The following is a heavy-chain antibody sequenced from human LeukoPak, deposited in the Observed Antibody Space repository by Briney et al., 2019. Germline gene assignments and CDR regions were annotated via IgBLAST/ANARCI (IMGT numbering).Heavy chain of an antibody. CDR1: GFTFSSYG. J-gene: IGHJ5*02. CDR2: ISNDGSNK. D-gene: IGHD6-13*01. Sequence: PGRSLRLSCAASGFTFSSYGMHWVRQAPGKGLEWVAVISNDGSNKYCADSVKGRFTISRDNSKSTLYLQMNSLRAEDTAVYYCAKDRIAVAGTGWFDPWGQGTQVTVSS. V-gene: IGHV3-30*18. CDR3: AKDRIAVAGTGWFDP.